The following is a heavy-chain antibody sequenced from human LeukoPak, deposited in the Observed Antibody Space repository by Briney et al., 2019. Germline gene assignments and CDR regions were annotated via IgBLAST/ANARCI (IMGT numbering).Heavy chain of an antibody. CDR3: ARESVLRFLEWPDTDYGMVV. CDR1: GYTFTSYG. J-gene: IGHJ6*02. V-gene: IGHV1-18*01. Sequence: ASVKVSCKASGYTFTSYGISWMRQAPGQGLEWMGWISAYNGNTNYAQKLQGRVTMTTDTSTSTAYMELRSLRSDDTAVYYCARESVLRFLEWPDTDYGMVVWGQGTTVTVSS. CDR2: ISAYNGNT. D-gene: IGHD3-3*01.